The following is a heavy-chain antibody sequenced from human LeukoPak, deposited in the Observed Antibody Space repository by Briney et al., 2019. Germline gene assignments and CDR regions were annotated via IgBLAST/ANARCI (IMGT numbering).Heavy chain of an antibody. CDR1: GFTVDSNY. V-gene: IGHV3-7*03. CDR3: AKEGRSLQTY. Sequence: PGGSLRLSCAASGFTVDSNYLSWVRLAPGKGLEWVANIKEDGTETYYVDSVKGRFTISRDNAKNSLYLQMNSLRVEDTAVYYCAKEGRSLQTYWGQGTLVTVSS. CDR2: IKEDGTET. J-gene: IGHJ4*02. D-gene: IGHD5-24*01.